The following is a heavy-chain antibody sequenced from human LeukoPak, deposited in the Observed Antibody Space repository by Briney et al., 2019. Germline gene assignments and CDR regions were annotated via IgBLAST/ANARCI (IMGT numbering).Heavy chain of an antibody. Sequence: GGSLRLSCAASGFAFGSYAMSWVRQAPGEGLKWVSAVGGSGGAAYYAESVKGRFTISRDNAKNSLYLQMNRLRAEDTAVYFCAREAEEAFDYWGQGTLVTVSS. J-gene: IGHJ4*02. CDR3: AREAEEAFDY. CDR1: GFAFGSYA. V-gene: IGHV3-23*01. CDR2: VGGSGGAA.